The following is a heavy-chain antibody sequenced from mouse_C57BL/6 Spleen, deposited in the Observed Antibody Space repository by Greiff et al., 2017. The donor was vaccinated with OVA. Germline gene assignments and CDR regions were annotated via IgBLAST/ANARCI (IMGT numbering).Heavy chain of an antibody. D-gene: IGHD2-5*01. CDR3: ARTRGPYSNYYFDY. CDR1: GYAFTNYL. J-gene: IGHJ2*01. V-gene: IGHV1-54*01. Sequence: VQLQESGAELVRPGTSVKVSCKASGYAFTNYLIEWVKQRPGQGLEWIGVINPGSGGTNYNEKFKGKATLTADKSSSTAYMQLSSLTSEDSSVYYCARTRGPYSNYYFDYWGTGTTLTVSS. CDR2: INPGSGGT.